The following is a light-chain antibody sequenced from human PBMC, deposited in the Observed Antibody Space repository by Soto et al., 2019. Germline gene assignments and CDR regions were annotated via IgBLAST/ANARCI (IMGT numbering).Light chain of an antibody. CDR2: GAS. Sequence: EIELTQSPGTLSSSPGERATLSCRASQSVSSSYLAWYQQKPGQAPRLLIYGASSRATGIPDRFSGSGSGTDFTLTISRLEPEDFAVYYCQQYGSSPLTFGGGTKVDIK. CDR3: QQYGSSPLT. CDR1: QSVSSSY. V-gene: IGKV3-20*01. J-gene: IGKJ4*01.